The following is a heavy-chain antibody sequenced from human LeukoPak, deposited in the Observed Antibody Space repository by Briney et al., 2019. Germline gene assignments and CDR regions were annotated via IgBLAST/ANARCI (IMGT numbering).Heavy chain of an antibody. CDR3: AKAMVLGSGSRLRYYFDY. CDR1: GFTFSSYV. D-gene: IGHD3-10*01. V-gene: IGHV3-30*04. Sequence: PGGSLRLSCAASGFTFSSYVMHWVRQAPGKGLEWVAIISYDGSNEYYADSVKGRFTISRDNSKNTLYLQMNSLRAADTAVYYCAKAMVLGSGSRLRYYFDYWGQGTLVTVSS. CDR2: ISYDGSNE. J-gene: IGHJ4*02.